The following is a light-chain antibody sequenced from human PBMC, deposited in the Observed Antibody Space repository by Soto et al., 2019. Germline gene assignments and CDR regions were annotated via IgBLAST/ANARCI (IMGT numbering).Light chain of an antibody. Sequence: DIQLTQSPSLLSASVGDRVTITCRASQAISTYLAWYQQASGKAPKLLISAASTLQRGVPSRFSGSGSGTQFTLTISSLQPVDFATYYCQQLNAYPLTFGGGTRVEIK. J-gene: IGKJ4*01. CDR3: QQLNAYPLT. V-gene: IGKV1-9*01. CDR2: AAS. CDR1: QAISTY.